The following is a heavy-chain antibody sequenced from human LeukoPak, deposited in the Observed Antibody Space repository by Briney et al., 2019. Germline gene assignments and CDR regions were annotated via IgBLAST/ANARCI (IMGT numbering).Heavy chain of an antibody. Sequence: GGSLRLSCAASGFTFSTFAMIWVRQPPGKGLEWVSSIFPSGGEIHYADSVRGRFTISRDNSKSTLSLQMNSLRAEDTAIYYCAKVSSRVFHYYMDVWGKGTTVTVSS. CDR1: GFTFSTFA. CDR2: IFPSGGEI. D-gene: IGHD6-13*01. CDR3: AKVSSRVFHYYMDV. J-gene: IGHJ6*03. V-gene: IGHV3-23*01.